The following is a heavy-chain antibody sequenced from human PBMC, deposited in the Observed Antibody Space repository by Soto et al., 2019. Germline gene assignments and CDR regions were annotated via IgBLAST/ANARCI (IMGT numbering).Heavy chain of an antibody. D-gene: IGHD5-18*01. CDR1: GGTFSSYA. V-gene: IGHV1-69*06. Sequence: GASVKVSCKASGGTFSSYAISWVRQAPGQGLEWMGGIIPIFGTANYAQKFQGRVTITADKSTSTAYMELSSLRSEDTAVYYCARADTAMVKVDYWGQGTLVTVS. CDR3: ARADTAMVKVDY. J-gene: IGHJ4*02. CDR2: IIPIFGTA.